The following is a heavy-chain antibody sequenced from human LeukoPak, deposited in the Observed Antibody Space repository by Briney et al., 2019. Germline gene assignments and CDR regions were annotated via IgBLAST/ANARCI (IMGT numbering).Heavy chain of an antibody. V-gene: IGHV3-23*01. CDR1: GFPFSSYP. Sequence: GGSLRLSCAASGFPFSSYPMSWVRQAPGKGLEWVPSISSSAGNTYYADSVKGRFTISRDYSKNTLYLQMNSLRAEDTAIYYCAKNRGFRGVIVVPPLDFWGQGTLVTVSS. CDR3: AKNRGFRGVIVVPPLDF. D-gene: IGHD3-16*02. J-gene: IGHJ4*02. CDR2: ISSSAGNT.